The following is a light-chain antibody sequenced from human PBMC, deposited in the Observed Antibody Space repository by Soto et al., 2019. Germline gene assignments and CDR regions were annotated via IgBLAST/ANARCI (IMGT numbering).Light chain of an antibody. Sequence: QSALTQPASVSGSPGQSVTISCTGTSSDVGGYNFVSWYQHHPGKGPKLIIYEVTNRPSGVSNRFSGSKSGNTASLIISGLPAEDEAYYICSSFTRTSTAVFGGGTQLTVL. V-gene: IGLV2-14*01. CDR2: EVT. J-gene: IGLJ7*01. CDR3: SSFTRTSTAV. CDR1: SSDVGGYNF.